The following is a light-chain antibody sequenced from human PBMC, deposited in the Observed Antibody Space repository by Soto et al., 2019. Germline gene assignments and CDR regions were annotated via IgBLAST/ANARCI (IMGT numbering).Light chain of an antibody. CDR3: KQYGSSPQT. Sequence: EIVLTQSPGTLSLSPGERATLSCRASQSVSSSYLAWYQQKPGQAPRILIYGASSRATGIPDRFSGSGSGTDFTLTISRLEPEDFAVYYCKQYGSSPQTVGKGTKVEI. CDR1: QSVSSSY. J-gene: IGKJ1*01. V-gene: IGKV3-20*01. CDR2: GAS.